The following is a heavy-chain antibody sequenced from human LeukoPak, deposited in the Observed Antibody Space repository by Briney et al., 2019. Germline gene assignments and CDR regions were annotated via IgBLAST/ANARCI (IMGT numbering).Heavy chain of an antibody. CDR1: GYTFTSYG. Sequence: ASVKVSCKASGYTFTSYGISWVRQAPGQGLEWMGWISAYNGNTNYAQKFQGRVTITADESTSTVHMELSGLRSEDTAVYYCARDQEGFDYWGQGTLVTVSS. J-gene: IGHJ4*02. CDR3: ARDQEGFDY. CDR2: ISAYNGNT. V-gene: IGHV1-18*01.